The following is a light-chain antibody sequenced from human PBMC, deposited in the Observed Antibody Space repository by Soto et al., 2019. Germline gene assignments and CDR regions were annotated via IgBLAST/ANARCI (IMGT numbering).Light chain of an antibody. CDR3: CSYAGSSIL. CDR1: SSDVGSYNL. V-gene: IGLV2-23*01. J-gene: IGLJ1*01. CDR2: EGS. Sequence: QSVLTQPASVSGSPGQSITISCTGTSSDVGSYNLVSWYQQHPGKAPKLMIYEGSKRPSGVSNRFSGSKSGNTASLTISGLQAEDEADYYCCSYAGSSILFGTGTQLTVL.